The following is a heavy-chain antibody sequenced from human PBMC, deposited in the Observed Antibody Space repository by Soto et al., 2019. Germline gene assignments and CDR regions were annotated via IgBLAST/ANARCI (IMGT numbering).Heavy chain of an antibody. Sequence: QVQLVQSGAEVKKPGASVKVSCKASGYTFTSYGISWGRQAPGQGLEWMGGIIAYNGTTNYAQKLQGRVTITADESTSTAYMELSSLRSEDTAVYYCARCHQGFGELGDWFDPWGQGTLVTVSS. CDR3: ARCHQGFGELGDWFDP. CDR2: IIAYNGTT. CDR1: GYTFTSYG. D-gene: IGHD3-10*01. J-gene: IGHJ5*02. V-gene: IGHV1-18*01.